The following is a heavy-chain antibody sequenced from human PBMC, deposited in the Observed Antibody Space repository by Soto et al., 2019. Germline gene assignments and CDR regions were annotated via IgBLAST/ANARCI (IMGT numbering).Heavy chain of an antibody. D-gene: IGHD6-19*01. Sequence: AASVKVSCKASGYTFTSYGISWVRQAPGQGLEWMGWISAYNGNTNYAQKLQGRVTMTADTSTSTAYMELRSLRSDDTAVYYCARGFIAVAGTAFDYWGQGTLVTVSS. V-gene: IGHV1-18*01. CDR1: GYTFTSYG. CDR2: ISAYNGNT. CDR3: ARGFIAVAGTAFDY. J-gene: IGHJ4*02.